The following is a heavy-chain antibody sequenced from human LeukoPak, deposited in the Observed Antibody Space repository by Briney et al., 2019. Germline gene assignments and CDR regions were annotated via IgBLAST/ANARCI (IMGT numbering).Heavy chain of an antibody. Sequence: ASVKASCKASGYTFTNYGISWVRQAAGQGLEWMGWISAYNGNTNYVQKLQGRVTMTTDTSTSTAYMELRSLTSDDTAVYYCARDPVRYYYDSTGYFSYWGQGTLVTVSS. CDR1: GYTFTNYG. CDR3: ARDPVRYYYDSTGYFSY. V-gene: IGHV1-18*01. CDR2: ISAYNGNT. J-gene: IGHJ4*02. D-gene: IGHD3-22*01.